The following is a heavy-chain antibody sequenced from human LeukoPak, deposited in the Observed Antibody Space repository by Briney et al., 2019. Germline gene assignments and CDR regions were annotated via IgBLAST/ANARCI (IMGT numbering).Heavy chain of an antibody. Sequence: GGSLRLSCAASGFTFSSYAMSWVRQAPGKGLEWVANIQQDGSEKYYVDSVKGRFTISRDNAMNSLYLQMNSLRAEDTAVYYCARERIGYCSRTSCYLERYYYYMDVWGKGTTVTVSS. V-gene: IGHV3-7*01. D-gene: IGHD2-2*01. CDR2: IQQDGSEK. CDR3: ARERIGYCSRTSCYLERYYYYMDV. J-gene: IGHJ6*03. CDR1: GFTFSSYA.